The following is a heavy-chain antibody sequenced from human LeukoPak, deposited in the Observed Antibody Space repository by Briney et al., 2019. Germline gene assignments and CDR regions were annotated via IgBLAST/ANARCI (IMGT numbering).Heavy chain of an antibody. D-gene: IGHD3-10*01. J-gene: IGHJ4*02. CDR3: ASHYGSGSSPFDH. V-gene: IGHV3-7*01. CDR1: GFTFSTYW. Sequence: GGSLSLSCGASGFTFSTYWMSWVRQAPGKGLEWVANIKRDGSDKYYVDSVKGRFTISRDDARNSLYLQMNSLRAEDTAVYYCASHYGSGSSPFDHWGQGTLVTVST. CDR2: IKRDGSDK.